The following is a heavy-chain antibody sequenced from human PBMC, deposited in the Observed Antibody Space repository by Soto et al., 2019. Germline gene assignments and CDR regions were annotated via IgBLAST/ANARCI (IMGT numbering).Heavy chain of an antibody. CDR3: AMIPTFIVRTPGDH. Sequence: EVQLLESGGDLVQPGGSLRLSCTTSGFRFSDSAMDWVRQAPGKGLEWVSSIGFTTTYYADSVKGRFIITRDNSKNTVYLQMNNLRGEDTAVYYCAMIPTFIVRTPGDHWGQGTPVIVSS. V-gene: IGHV3-23*01. CDR1: GFRFSDSA. CDR2: IGFTTT. J-gene: IGHJ4*02. D-gene: IGHD2-21*01.